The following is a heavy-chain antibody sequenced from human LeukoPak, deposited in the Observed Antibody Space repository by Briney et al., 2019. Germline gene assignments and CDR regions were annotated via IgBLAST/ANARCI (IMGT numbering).Heavy chain of an antibody. CDR1: GFTFSSYS. J-gene: IGHJ4*02. CDR3: ARPLVYYDSSGYYPLDY. Sequence: GGSLRLSCAASGFTFSSYSMNWVRQAPGKGLEWVSSISSSSSYIYYADSVKGRFTISTDNAKNSLYLQMNSLRAEDTAVYYCARPLVYYDSSGYYPLDYWGQGTLVTVSS. D-gene: IGHD3-22*01. V-gene: IGHV3-21*01. CDR2: ISSSSSYI.